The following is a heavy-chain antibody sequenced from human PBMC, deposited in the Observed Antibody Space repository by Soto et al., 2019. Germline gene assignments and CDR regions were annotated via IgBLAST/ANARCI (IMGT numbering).Heavy chain of an antibody. CDR3: AISQDRGGRTTFIY. CDR1: GFTFDDNA. CDR2: INWKSDI. V-gene: IGHV3-9*01. D-gene: IGHD3-16*01. J-gene: IGHJ4*02. Sequence: GGSLRLSCAVSGFTFDDNAMHWVRQAPEKGLEWVSGINWKSDIGYADSVKGRFTISRDNAENSLYLQMNSLRAEDTASYYCAISQDRGGRTTFIYWGQGTQVTVSS.